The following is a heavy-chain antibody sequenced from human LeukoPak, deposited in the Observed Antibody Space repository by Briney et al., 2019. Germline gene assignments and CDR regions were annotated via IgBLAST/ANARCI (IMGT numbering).Heavy chain of an antibody. D-gene: IGHD6-19*01. J-gene: IGHJ6*03. Sequence: PGGSLRLSCAASGFTFSSYWMSWVRQAPGKGLEWVANIKQDGSEKYYVDSVKGRFTISRDNAKNSLYLQMNSLRAEDTAVYYCATQGSGYSSGWFPDGYYYCYYYMDVWGKGTTVTVSS. CDR2: IKQDGSEK. CDR3: ATQGSGYSSGWFPDGYYYCYYYMDV. V-gene: IGHV3-7*01. CDR1: GFTFSSYW.